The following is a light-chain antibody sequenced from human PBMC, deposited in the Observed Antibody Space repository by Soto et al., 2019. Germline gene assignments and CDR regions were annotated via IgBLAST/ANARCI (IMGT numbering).Light chain of an antibody. CDR1: HTVTSNY. CDR2: GAS. Sequence: EIVLTQSPGTLSFSPGERATISCGASHTVTSNYLAWYQQKPGQAPRLLIFGASIRVTGIPDRFIGSGSGTDFTLTISRLEPEDFAVYYCQHYVTSLTTFGQGTKVDIK. CDR3: QHYVTSLTT. J-gene: IGKJ1*01. V-gene: IGKV3-20*01.